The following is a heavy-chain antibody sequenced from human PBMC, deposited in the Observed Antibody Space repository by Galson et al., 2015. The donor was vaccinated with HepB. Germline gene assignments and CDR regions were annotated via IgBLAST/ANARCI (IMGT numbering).Heavy chain of an antibody. D-gene: IGHD2-15*01. Sequence: SVKVSCKASGGTFSSYTISWVRQAPGQGLEWMGRIIPILGIANYAQKFQGRVTITADKSTSTAYMELSSLRSEDTAVYYCARARSGGSRYRSHFDYWGQGTLVTVSS. J-gene: IGHJ4*02. CDR3: ARARSGGSRYRSHFDY. V-gene: IGHV1-69*02. CDR1: GGTFSSYT. CDR2: IIPILGIA.